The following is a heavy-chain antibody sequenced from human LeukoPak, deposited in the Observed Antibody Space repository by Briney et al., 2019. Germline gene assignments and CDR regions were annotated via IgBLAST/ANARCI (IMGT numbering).Heavy chain of an antibody. D-gene: IGHD5-18*01. V-gene: IGHV4-59*01. Sequence: PSETLSLTCTVSGGSISSYYWSWIRQPPGKGLEWIGYIYYGGSTNYNPSLKSRVTISVDTSKNQFSLKLSSVTAADTAVYYCARSPTAMVFDFDYWGQGTLVTVSS. J-gene: IGHJ4*02. CDR3: ARSPTAMVFDFDY. CDR2: IYYGGST. CDR1: GGSISSYY.